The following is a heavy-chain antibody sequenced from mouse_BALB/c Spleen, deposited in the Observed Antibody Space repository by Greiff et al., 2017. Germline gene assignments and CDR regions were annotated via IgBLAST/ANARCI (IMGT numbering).Heavy chain of an antibody. CDR2: IYPGNSDT. CDR1: GYSFTSYW. J-gene: IGHJ4*01. Sequence: VQLQQSGTVLARPGASVKMSCKASGYSFTSYWMHWVKQRPGQGLEWIGAIYPGNSDTSYNQKFKGKAKLTAVTSASTAYMELSSLTNEDSAVYYCTRSEVRPSHYYAMDYWGQGTSVTVSS. D-gene: IGHD2-14*01. V-gene: IGHV1-5*01. CDR3: TRSEVRPSHYYAMDY.